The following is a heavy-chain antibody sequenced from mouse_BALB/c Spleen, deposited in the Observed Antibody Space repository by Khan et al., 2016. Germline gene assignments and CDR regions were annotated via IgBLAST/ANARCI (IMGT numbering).Heavy chain of an antibody. J-gene: IGHJ4*01. CDR2: ISYSGTT. CDR3: ASWLYAMDD. V-gene: IGHV3-2*02. Sequence: EVQLQESGPGLVKPSQSLSLTCTATGYSITSDYTWNWIRQFPGNKLEWMGYISYSGTTTYNPSLNSRISITRDTSKNQFFLQFNSGTTVDTATCYCASWLYAMDDWGQGTSVTVSS. D-gene: IGHD2-2*01. CDR1: GYSITSDYT.